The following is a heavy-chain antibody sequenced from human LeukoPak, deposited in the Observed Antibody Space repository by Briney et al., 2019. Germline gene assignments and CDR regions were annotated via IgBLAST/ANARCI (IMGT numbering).Heavy chain of an antibody. J-gene: IGHJ3*02. Sequence: ASVKVSCKASGYTFTSYDINWVRQATGQGLEWMGWMNPNSGNTGYAQKFQGRVTMTRNTSISTAYMELSSLRSEDTAVYYCARGPYCSSTRCYAHDAFDIWGQGTMVTVSS. D-gene: IGHD2-2*01. V-gene: IGHV1-8*01. CDR3: ARGPYCSSTRCYAHDAFDI. CDR1: GYTFTSYD. CDR2: MNPNSGNT.